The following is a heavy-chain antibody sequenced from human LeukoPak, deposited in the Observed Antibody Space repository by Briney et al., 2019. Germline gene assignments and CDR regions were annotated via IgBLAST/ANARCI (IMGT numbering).Heavy chain of an antibody. CDR2: IKQGGNKK. V-gene: IGHV3-7*01. CDR1: GSSFSSHW. CDR3: ARGATYGEHVGYLEC. Sequence: GGSLRLSCAASGSSFSSHWMTWVRQAPGKGPQWVASIKQGGNKKDYADSVKGRFTVAIDKAKNSLYRQINSLTDAYKVLYYCARGATYGEHVGYLECWGQGSKVTVCS. D-gene: IGHD4-17*01. J-gene: IGHJ4*02.